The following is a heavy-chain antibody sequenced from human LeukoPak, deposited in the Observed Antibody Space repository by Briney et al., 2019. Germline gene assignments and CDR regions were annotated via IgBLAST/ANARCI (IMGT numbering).Heavy chain of an antibody. CDR1: GFTFSSYE. V-gene: IGHV3-48*03. CDR3: ARDTSGWYKRFDY. Sequence: GGSLRLSCAASGFTFSSYEMNWVRQAPGKGLEWISYISGSGISIYYADSVKGRFTISRDNAKNSLYLQMNSLRAEDTAVYYCARDTSGWYKRFDYWGQGTLVTVSS. J-gene: IGHJ4*02. CDR2: ISGSGISI. D-gene: IGHD6-19*01.